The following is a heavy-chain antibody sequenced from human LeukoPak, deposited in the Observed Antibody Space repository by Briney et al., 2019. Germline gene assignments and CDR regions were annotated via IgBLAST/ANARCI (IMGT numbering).Heavy chain of an antibody. CDR1: GGSISSSSYY. CDR2: IYYSGST. CDR3: ARPTYYYDSSGYYHNWFDP. J-gene: IGHJ5*02. Sequence: SETLSLTCTVSGGSISSSSYYWGWIRQPPGKGLEWIGSIYYSGSTHYNPSLKSRVTISVDTSKNQFSLKLSSVTAADTAVYYCARPTYYYDSSGYYHNWFDPWGQGTLVTVSS. V-gene: IGHV4-39*01. D-gene: IGHD3-22*01.